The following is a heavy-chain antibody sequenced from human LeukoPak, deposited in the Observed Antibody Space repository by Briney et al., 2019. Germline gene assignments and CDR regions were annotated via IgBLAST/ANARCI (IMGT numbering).Heavy chain of an antibody. CDR2: ISSSSSYI. D-gene: IGHD3-3*01. J-gene: IGHJ4*02. CDR3: XXXXXXYDFWSGYSFDY. Sequence: CXASGFTFSSYSMNWVRQAPGKGLEWVSSISSSSSYIYYADSVKGRFTISRDNAKNSLYLKMNSLRAEDTAVYYXXXXXXXYDFWSGYSFDYWGQGTLVTVSS. V-gene: IGHV3-21*01. CDR1: GFTFSSYS.